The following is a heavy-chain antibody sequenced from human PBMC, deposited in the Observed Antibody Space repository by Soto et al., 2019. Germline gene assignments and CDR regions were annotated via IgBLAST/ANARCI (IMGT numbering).Heavy chain of an antibody. Sequence: SETLSLTCTVSGGSISSYYWSWIRQPPGKGLEWIGYIYYSGSTNYNPSLKSRVTISVDTSKDQFSLKLSSVTAADTAVYYCAREDLYNWFDPWGQGTLVTVSS. CDR1: GGSISSYY. CDR3: AREDLYNWFDP. V-gene: IGHV4-59*01. J-gene: IGHJ5*02. CDR2: IYYSGST.